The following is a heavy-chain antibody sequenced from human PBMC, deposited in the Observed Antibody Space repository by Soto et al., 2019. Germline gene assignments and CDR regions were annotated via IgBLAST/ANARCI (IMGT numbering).Heavy chain of an antibody. Sequence: QVQLQESGPGLVKPSETLSLTCTVYGGSISGYYWSWIRQPAGKGLAWIGRIYTSGSTTYNPSLKSRVTMEVDTSKNQFSLKLSSVTAADTAVYYCARDGGGNSDYWGQGTLVTVSS. CDR2: IYTSGST. CDR3: ARDGGGNSDY. CDR1: GGSISGYY. V-gene: IGHV4-4*07. D-gene: IGHD2-21*02. J-gene: IGHJ4*02.